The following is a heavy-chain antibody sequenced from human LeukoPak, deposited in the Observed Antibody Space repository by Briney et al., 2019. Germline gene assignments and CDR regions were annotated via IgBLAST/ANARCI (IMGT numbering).Heavy chain of an antibody. D-gene: IGHD2-2*01. CDR3: ARDGYCSSTSCYDAFDI. V-gene: IGHV4-4*08. J-gene: IGHJ3*02. CDR1: GGSTSSYY. Sequence: SETLSLTCSVSGGSTSSYYWSWIRQPPGKGLEWIGDIYISGSTNYNPSLKSRVTISVDSSKNQFSLKLSSVTAADTAVYYCARDGYCSSTSCYDAFDIWGQGTMVTVSS. CDR2: IYISGST.